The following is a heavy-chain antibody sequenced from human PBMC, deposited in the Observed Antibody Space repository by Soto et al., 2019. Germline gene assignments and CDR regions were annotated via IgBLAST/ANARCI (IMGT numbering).Heavy chain of an antibody. CDR3: ANWGSSKNLDN. CDR1: GFTFNNYA. J-gene: IGHJ4*02. Sequence: EVQLLESGGGLVQPGESLRLSCAVSGFTFNNYAMSWVRQAPGKGLEWVSIISGTGDATYYADSVKGRFTISRDNSKNTLYLQMNSLSAEDTAIYYCANWGSSKNLDNGSQGTLVTVSS. D-gene: IGHD7-27*01. V-gene: IGHV3-23*01. CDR2: ISGTGDAT.